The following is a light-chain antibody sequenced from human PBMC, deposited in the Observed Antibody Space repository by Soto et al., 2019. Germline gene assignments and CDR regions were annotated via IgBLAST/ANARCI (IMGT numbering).Light chain of an antibody. V-gene: IGKV3-15*01. Sequence: EIVMTQSPATLSVSPGERVTLSCRASQSVSNNLAWYQQKPGQAPRLLIYGATATATGIPARFSGSGSGTEFTLTISILQSEDFAVYYCQQHNDWPLTFGGGTKVEIK. J-gene: IGKJ4*01. CDR3: QQHNDWPLT. CDR2: GAT. CDR1: QSVSNN.